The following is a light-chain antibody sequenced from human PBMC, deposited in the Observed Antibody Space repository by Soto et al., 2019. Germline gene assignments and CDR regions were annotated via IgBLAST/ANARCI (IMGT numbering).Light chain of an antibody. Sequence: DIQMTQSPSSLSASVGDRVTITCRASQSISSYLNWYQQKPGKAPKLLIYAASSLQSGVPSRFSGSGSGTEFTLTISRLQPEDFATYYCQQSYSTPPSFGQGTKLEIK. CDR3: QQSYSTPPS. CDR1: QSISSY. V-gene: IGKV1-39*01. CDR2: AAS. J-gene: IGKJ2*01.